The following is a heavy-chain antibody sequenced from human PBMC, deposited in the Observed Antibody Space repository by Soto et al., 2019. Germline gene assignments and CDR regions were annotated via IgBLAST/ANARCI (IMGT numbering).Heavy chain of an antibody. CDR3: VCSHGYCSGGSCYSKYFQH. Sequence: GESLKISCAASGFTFSSYAMSWVRQAPGKGLEWVSAISGSGGSTYYADSVKGRFTISRDNSKNTLYLQMNSLRAEDTAVYYCVCSHGYCSGGSCYSKYFQHWGQGTLVTVSS. J-gene: IGHJ1*01. V-gene: IGHV3-23*01. D-gene: IGHD2-15*01. CDR2: ISGSGGST. CDR1: GFTFSSYA.